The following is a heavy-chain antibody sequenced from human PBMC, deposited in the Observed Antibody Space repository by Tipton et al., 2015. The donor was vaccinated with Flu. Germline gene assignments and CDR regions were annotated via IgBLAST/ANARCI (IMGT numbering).Heavy chain of an antibody. V-gene: IGHV4-39*01. D-gene: IGHD3-10*02. J-gene: IGHJ4*02. CDR2: IYPSGST. CDR3: ARLSFYDVDLKNFYFDF. Sequence: TLSLTCTVSSGPISSTGHFCAWIRQPPGKGLELIGSIYPSGSTYYNPSLKSRVTISVDTSKKQFSLKLRSVTAADTAVYFCARLSFYDVDLKNFYFDFWGQGTRVTVSS. CDR1: SGPISSTGHF.